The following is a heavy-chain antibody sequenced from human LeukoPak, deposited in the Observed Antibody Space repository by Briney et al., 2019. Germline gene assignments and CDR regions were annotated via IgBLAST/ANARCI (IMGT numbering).Heavy chain of an antibody. CDR2: IIDSGGAT. V-gene: IGHV3-23*01. J-gene: IGHJ4*02. CDR3: ASYDSSGYYHYFDY. Sequence: PGGSLRLSCAASGFTFSTYAMSWVRQAPRRGLEWVSSIIDSGGATYYADSVKGRFTISRDNSKNTLYLQMNSLRAEDTAVYYCASYDSSGYYHYFDYWGQGTLVTVSS. CDR1: GFTFSTYA. D-gene: IGHD3-22*01.